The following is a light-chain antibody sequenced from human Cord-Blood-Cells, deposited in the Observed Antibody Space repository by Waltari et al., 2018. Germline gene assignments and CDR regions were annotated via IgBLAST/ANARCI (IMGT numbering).Light chain of an antibody. J-gene: IGKJ2*01. V-gene: IGKV4-1*01. CDR2: WAS. Sequence: DIVMTQSPDSLAVSLGARATIHCKSSQSVLYSSNNKNYLAWYQQKPGQPPKLLIYWASTRESGVPDRFSGSGSGTDFTLTISSLQAEDVEVYYCQQYYSTPYTFGQGTKLEIK. CDR1: QSVLYSSNNKNY. CDR3: QQYYSTPYT.